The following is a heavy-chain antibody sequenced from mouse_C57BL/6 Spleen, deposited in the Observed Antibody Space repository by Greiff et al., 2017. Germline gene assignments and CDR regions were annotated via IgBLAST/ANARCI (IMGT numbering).Heavy chain of an antibody. Sequence: QVQLQQSGAELARPGASVKMSCKASGYTFTSYTMHWVKQRPGQGLEWIGYINPSSGYTKYNQKFKDKATLTADKSSSTAYMQLSSLTSEDSAVYYCARLLGGTYYFDYWGQGTTLTVSS. J-gene: IGHJ2*01. D-gene: IGHD4-1*01. V-gene: IGHV1-4*01. CDR3: ARLLGGTYYFDY. CDR2: INPSSGYT. CDR1: GYTFTSYT.